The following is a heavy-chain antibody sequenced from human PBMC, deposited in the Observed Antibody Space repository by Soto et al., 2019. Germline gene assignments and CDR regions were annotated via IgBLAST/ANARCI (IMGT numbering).Heavy chain of an antibody. V-gene: IGHV1-58*01. CDR3: AADATAWQQMVPSDY. D-gene: IGHD2-8*01. J-gene: IGHJ4*02. CDR2: IAVGSGYT. Sequence: SVKVSCKASGFTFTSSAFQWVRQARGQRLEWIGWIAVGSGYTNYAQRVQDRVTLTRDMSTATTYMELSRLTSEDTAIYYCAADATAWQQMVPSDYWGQGTLVTVSS. CDR1: GFTFTSSA.